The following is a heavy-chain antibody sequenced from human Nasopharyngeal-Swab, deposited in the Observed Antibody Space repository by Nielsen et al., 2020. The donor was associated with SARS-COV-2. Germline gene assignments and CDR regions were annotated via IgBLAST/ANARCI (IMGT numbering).Heavy chain of an antibody. CDR2: IYYSGST. V-gene: IGHV4-59*01. Sequence: SETLSPTCPVSGASISSYYWSWIRQPPAKGLEWIGYIYYSGSTYYNPSLKSRVTISLDTSKNQFSLKLSSVTAADTAVYYCARAGVGIFGVVTAFDYWGQGTLVTVSS. J-gene: IGHJ4*02. CDR1: GASISSYY. CDR3: ARAGVGIFGVVTAFDY. D-gene: IGHD3-3*01.